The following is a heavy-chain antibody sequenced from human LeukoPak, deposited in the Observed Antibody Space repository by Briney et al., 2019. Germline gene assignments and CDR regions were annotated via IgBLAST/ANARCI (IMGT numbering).Heavy chain of an antibody. D-gene: IGHD2-2*02. CDR2: ISGSGGST. V-gene: IGHV3-23*01. CDR3: AKPQYTTDAFDV. Sequence: GGSLRLSCAASGFTFSNYAMSWVRQAPGKGLEGVAGISGSGGSTYYADSVKGRFTISRDNSKNTLYVQMNSLRAEDTAVYYCAKPQYTTDAFDVWGQGTMVTVSS. CDR1: GFTFSNYA. J-gene: IGHJ3*01.